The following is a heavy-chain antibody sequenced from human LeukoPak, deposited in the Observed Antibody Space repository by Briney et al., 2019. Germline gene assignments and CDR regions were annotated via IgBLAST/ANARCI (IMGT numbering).Heavy chain of an antibody. D-gene: IGHD4-17*01. V-gene: IGHV3-11*01. CDR3: ALVPTTVTYTDY. J-gene: IGHJ4*02. CDR2: INTTGSTK. CDR1: GFTFSDYY. Sequence: PAESLTLTCAASGFTFSDYYWSWIRQAPGKGLEWVSYINTTGSTKYYADSVKGRFTISRDNAKNSLYLQTNSLRAEDTALYYCALVPTTVTYTDYWGQGTLVIVSS.